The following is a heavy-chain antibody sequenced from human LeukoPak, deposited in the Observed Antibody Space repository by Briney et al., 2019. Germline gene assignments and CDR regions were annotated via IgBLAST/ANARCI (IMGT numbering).Heavy chain of an antibody. CDR2: IIPIFGTA. Sequence: ASVKVSCKASGGTFSSYAISWVRQAPGQGLEWMGGIIPIFGTANYAQKFQGRVTITADESTSTAYMELSSLRSEDTAVHYCAIYGDYGGGYFDYWGQGTLVTVSS. CDR3: AIYGDYGGGYFDY. J-gene: IGHJ4*02. CDR1: GGTFSSYA. D-gene: IGHD4-17*01. V-gene: IGHV1-69*01.